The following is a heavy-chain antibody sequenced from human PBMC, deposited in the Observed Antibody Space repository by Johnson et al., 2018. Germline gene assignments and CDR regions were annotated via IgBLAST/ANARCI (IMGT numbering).Heavy chain of an antibody. D-gene: IGHD1-26*01. CDR3: TRSDYSGTYFS. CDR1: GFSFSGSP. V-gene: IGHV3-73*01. J-gene: IGHJ1*01. CDR2: IRSKANNYAI. Sequence: VQLVESGGGVVQPGRSLRLSCAASGFSFSGSPMHWVRQASGKGLEWVGRIRSKANNYAIAYGASVKGRFTISRDDSKNTAYLQMNSLKTEDMAVYYCTRSDYSGTYFSWGQGTRVTVSS.